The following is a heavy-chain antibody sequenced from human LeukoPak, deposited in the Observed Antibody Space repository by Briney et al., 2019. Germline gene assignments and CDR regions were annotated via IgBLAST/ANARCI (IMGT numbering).Heavy chain of an antibody. J-gene: IGHJ4*02. CDR3: ARARLAVSGNYFEN. D-gene: IGHD6-19*01. V-gene: IGHV3-9*01. CDR2: ISWNSGSI. Sequence: GGSLRLSCAASGFTFDDYAMHWVRHAPGKGLEWVSGISWNSGSIGYADSVKGRFTISRDNAKNSLYLQMNSLRVEDTAVYHCARARLAVSGNYFENWGQGTLVTVSS. CDR1: GFTFDDYA.